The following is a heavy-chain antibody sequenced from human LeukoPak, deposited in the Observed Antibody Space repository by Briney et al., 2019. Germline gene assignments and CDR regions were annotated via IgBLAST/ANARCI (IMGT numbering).Heavy chain of an antibody. J-gene: IGHJ6*04. CDR3: AKEVEYQLLQYYYYGMDV. D-gene: IGHD2-2*01. Sequence: GGSLTLYCAASGFTFSSYGMHWVRQAPGKGLEWVAVISYDGSNKYYADSVKGRFTISRDNSKNTLYLQMNSLRAEDTAVYYCAKEVEYQLLQYYYYGMDVWGKGTTVTVSS. CDR2: ISYDGSNK. CDR1: GFTFSSYG. V-gene: IGHV3-30*18.